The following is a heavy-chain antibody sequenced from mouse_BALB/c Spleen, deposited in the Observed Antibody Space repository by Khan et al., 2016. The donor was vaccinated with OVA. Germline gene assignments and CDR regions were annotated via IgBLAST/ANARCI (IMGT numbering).Heavy chain of an antibody. V-gene: IGHV1S81*02. J-gene: IGHJ3*01. Sequence: QVQLQQSGAELVKPGASVKLSCKASGYIFSSYYMYWVKQRPGQGLEWIGGINPSNGGTNFNEKFKTKATLTVDKSSSTTYMQVSSLTFEDSAVXYCTRSGYANPFAYWGQGTLVTVSA. CDR2: INPSNGGT. CDR1: GYIFSSYY. CDR3: TRSGYANPFAY. D-gene: IGHD2-10*02.